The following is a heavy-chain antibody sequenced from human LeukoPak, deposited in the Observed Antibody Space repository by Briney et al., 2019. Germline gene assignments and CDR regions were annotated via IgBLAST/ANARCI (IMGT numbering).Heavy chain of an antibody. J-gene: IGHJ4*02. CDR1: GGSISVYS. CDR2: IHYSGST. V-gene: IGHV4-59*01. CDR3: ARGRLWTWDY. Sequence: PSETLSLTCTISGGSISVYSWSWIRQPPGKGLEWIGYIHYSGSTNYNPSLKSRVTVSVDTSKNQFSLRLSSVTAADTAVYYCARGRLWTWDYWGQGALVTVSS. D-gene: IGHD4/OR15-4a*01.